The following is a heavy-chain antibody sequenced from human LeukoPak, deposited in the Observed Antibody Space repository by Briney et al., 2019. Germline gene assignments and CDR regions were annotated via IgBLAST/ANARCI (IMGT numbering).Heavy chain of an antibody. J-gene: IGHJ4*02. V-gene: IGHV3-7*01. CDR2: IKQDGSET. Sequence: GGSLRLSCATSGFIFSNYWMSWVRQAPGKGLEWVANIKQDGSETYYVDSVKGRFTISRDNSKNTLYLQMNSLRAGDTAVYYCAKVGAMILQHYFDYWGQGTLVTVSS. CDR1: GFIFSNYW. D-gene: IGHD3-22*01. CDR3: AKVGAMILQHYFDY.